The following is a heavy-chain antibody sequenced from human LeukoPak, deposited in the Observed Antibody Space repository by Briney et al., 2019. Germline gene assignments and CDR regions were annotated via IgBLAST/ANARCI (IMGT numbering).Heavy chain of an antibody. CDR1: GGSISSYY. CDR2: IYYSGST. D-gene: IGHD6-19*01. J-gene: IGHJ4*02. Sequence: SETLSLTCTVSGGSISSYYWSWIRQPPGKGLEWIGYIYYSGSTNYNPSLKSRVTISVDTSKNQFSLKLNSVTAADTAVYYCARAPTRMWLDNHFDNWGQGTLVTVSS. CDR3: ARAPTRMWLDNHFDN. V-gene: IGHV4-59*08.